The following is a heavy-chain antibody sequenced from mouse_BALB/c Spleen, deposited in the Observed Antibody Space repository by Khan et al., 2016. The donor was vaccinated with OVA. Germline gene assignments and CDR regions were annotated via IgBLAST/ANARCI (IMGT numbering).Heavy chain of an antibody. V-gene: IGHV1-7*01. J-gene: IGHJ2*01. CDR2: INPSSGYN. CDR1: GYTFSNYW. Sequence: QIQLVQSGAELAKPGASVKMSCKASGYTFSNYWIHWVKQRPGQGLEWIGYINPSSGYNYYNQTLNDKATLTTDKSSSTAYMQLSSLTSEDSAVYYCARDRIDYWGQGTTLTVSS. CDR3: ARDRIDY.